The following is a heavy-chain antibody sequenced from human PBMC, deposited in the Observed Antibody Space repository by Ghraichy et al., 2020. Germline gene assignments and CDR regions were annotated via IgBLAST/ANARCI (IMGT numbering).Heavy chain of an antibody. CDR3: AIVRHAFWSANRVYYMDV. J-gene: IGHJ6*03. CDR2: INHSGTT. Sequence: SETLSLTCAVYGGSFSGYSWSWIRQPPGKGLEWIGEINHSGTTNYNPSLRSRLTISVVTSKNQFSLKMTSVTAADTAAYYCAIVRHAFWSANRVYYMDVWGKGTTVTVSS. V-gene: IGHV4-34*01. D-gene: IGHD3-3*01. CDR1: GGSFSGYS.